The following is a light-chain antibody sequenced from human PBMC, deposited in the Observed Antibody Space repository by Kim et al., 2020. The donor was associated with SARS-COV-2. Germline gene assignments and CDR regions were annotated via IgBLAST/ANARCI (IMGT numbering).Light chain of an antibody. J-gene: IGLJ2*01. Sequence: GQSVTISCTGTSSDVGAYNYVSWYQQHPGKAPKLMTYEVNKRPSGVPDRFSGSKSGNTASLTVSGLQAEDEADYYCSSYAGSNNWVFGEGTQLTVL. V-gene: IGLV2-8*01. CDR2: EVN. CDR1: SSDVGAYNY. CDR3: SSYAGSNNWV.